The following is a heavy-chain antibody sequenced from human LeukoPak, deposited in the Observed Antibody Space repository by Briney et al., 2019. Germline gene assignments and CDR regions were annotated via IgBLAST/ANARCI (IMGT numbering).Heavy chain of an antibody. CDR3: ARSEDKQLVVFGY. J-gene: IGHJ4*02. Sequence: PGGSLRLSCATSGFTFNSYSMSWVRQAPGKGLQWVSYISSSGSTIYYADSVKGRFTISRDNAKNSLYLQMNSLRAEDTAVYYCARSEDKQLVVFGYWGQGTLVTVSS. CDR2: ISSSGSTI. V-gene: IGHV3-48*04. CDR1: GFTFNSYS. D-gene: IGHD6-6*01.